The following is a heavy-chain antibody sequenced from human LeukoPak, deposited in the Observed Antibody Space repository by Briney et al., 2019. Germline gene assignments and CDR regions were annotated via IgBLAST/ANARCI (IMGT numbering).Heavy chain of an antibody. CDR2: IYSTGTT. Sequence: SETLSLTCTVSGGSMNSYYWSWIRQPAGKGLEWIGRIYSTGTTNYNPSLKSRVTMSIDTSKNQFSLKLSSVAAADTAVYYCARGIPGRSIDYWGQGTLVTVSS. V-gene: IGHV4-4*07. J-gene: IGHJ4*02. D-gene: IGHD6-13*01. CDR3: ARGIPGRSIDY. CDR1: GGSMNSYY.